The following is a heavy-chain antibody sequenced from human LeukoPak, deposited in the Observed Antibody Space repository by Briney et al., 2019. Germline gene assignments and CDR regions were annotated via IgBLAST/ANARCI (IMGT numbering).Heavy chain of an antibody. D-gene: IGHD4-17*01. V-gene: IGHV4-59*08. Sequence: SGTLSLTCTVSGGSISTYYWSWIRQPPGKALEWIGYIHSNGNTNYNPSLESRVTMSVDTSKNQFSLKVTSVTAADTAVYYCGRHKDYGDYFDYWGQGTLVTVSS. CDR3: GRHKDYGDYFDY. CDR1: GGSISTYY. J-gene: IGHJ4*02. CDR2: IHSNGNT.